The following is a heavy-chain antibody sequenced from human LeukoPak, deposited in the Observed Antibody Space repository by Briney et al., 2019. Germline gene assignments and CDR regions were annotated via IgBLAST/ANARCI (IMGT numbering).Heavy chain of an antibody. D-gene: IGHD6-13*01. Sequence: ASVKVSCKASGYIFSDYMHWVRQAPGQGLEWLGRINPKTGAADYAQQFRGRITMTRDTSINTDYMEMKRVTSDDTAVYYCARGAEAETSPLDYWGQGTLVTVSS. V-gene: IGHV1-2*06. CDR3: ARGAEAETSPLDY. J-gene: IGHJ4*02. CDR2: INPKTGAA. CDR1: GYIFSDY.